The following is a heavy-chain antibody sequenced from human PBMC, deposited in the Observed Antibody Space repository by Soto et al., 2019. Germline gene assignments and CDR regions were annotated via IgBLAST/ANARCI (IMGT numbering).Heavy chain of an antibody. J-gene: IGHJ5*02. D-gene: IGHD6-6*01. V-gene: IGHV1-3*04. CDR3: ARDLYPSSAPFAP. CDR2: INTGNGDT. CDR1: GYTFTAYA. Sequence: ASVKVSCKASGYTFTAYAIHWVRQAPGQRLEWMGWINTGNGDTKYSQNFQGRVAITMDTSATTAYMELSSLRSEDTAVYYCARDLYPSSAPFAPWGQGTLVTVSS.